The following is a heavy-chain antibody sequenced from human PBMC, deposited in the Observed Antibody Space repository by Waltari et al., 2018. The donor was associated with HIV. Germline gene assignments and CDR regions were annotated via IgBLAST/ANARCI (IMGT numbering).Heavy chain of an antibody. Sequence: QVQLQQWGAGLLKPSETLSLTCAVYGGSFSGYYWSWIRQPPGKGLEWIGEINHSGSTNYNPSLKSRVTISVDTSKNQFSLKLSSVTAADTAVYYCARGLESAHYYYGMDVWGQGTTVTVSS. V-gene: IGHV4-34*01. CDR2: INHSGST. CDR3: ARGLESAHYYYGMDV. D-gene: IGHD1-1*01. J-gene: IGHJ6*02. CDR1: GGSFSGYY.